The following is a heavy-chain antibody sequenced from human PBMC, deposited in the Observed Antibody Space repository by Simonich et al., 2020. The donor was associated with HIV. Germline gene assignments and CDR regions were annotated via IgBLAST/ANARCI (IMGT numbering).Heavy chain of an antibody. J-gene: IGHJ4*02. CDR1: GFTFSSYA. CDR2: KSYDGINK. CDR3: ASGGSISSVWADDY. D-gene: IGHD3-16*01. V-gene: IGHV3-30*07. Sequence: QVQLVESGGGVVQPGRSLRLSCAASGFTFSSYAMHWVRQAPGKGLKWVAVKSYDGINKYYADSVKGRFTISRDNSKNTLYLQMNSLRAEDTAVYYCASGGSISSVWADDYWGQGTLVTVSS.